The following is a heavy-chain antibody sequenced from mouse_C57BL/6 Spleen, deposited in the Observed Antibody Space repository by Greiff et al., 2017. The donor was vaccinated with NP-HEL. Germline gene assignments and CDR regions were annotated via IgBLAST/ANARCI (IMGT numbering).Heavy chain of an antibody. CDR1: GYTFTDYN. V-gene: IGHV1-18*01. CDR3: ARGGMVTAHFDY. CDR2: INPNNGGT. Sequence: EVKLQQSGPELVKPGASVKIPCKASGYTFTDYNMDWVKQSHGKSLEWIGDINPNNGGTIYNQKFKGKATLTVDKSSSTAYMELRSLTSEDTAVYYCARGGMVTAHFDYWGQGTTLTVSS. D-gene: IGHD2-2*01. J-gene: IGHJ2*01.